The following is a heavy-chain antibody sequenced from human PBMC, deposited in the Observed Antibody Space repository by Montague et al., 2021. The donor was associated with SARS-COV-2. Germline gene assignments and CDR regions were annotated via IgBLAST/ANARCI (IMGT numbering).Heavy chain of an antibody. J-gene: IGHJ5*02. CDR2: ICQAVGT. D-gene: IGHD2-2*01. CDR3: ARVVRGCSGHSCYFDL. CDR1: GASISSDNW. Sequence: SETLSLTCAVSGASISSDNWWNWVRQYPGKGLEWIGEICQAVGTNYNPSLKSRLTIAVDNFSNQVSLKMTSVTAADTAIYYCARVVRGCSGHSCYFDLWGQGTMVTVSS. V-gene: IGHV4-4*02.